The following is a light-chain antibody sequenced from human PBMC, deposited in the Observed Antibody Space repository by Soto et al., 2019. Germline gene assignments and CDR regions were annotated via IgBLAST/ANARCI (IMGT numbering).Light chain of an antibody. J-gene: IGKJ1*01. CDR1: QSVPSR. CDR2: GAS. Sequence: EIVMTQSPATLSVSPGEDVTLSCRASQSVPSRIAWYQQKPGQAPRLLIYGASSRATGIPDRFSGSGSGTDFTLTISRLEPEDFAVYYCQQYGSSSWTFGQGTKVDI. CDR3: QQYGSSSWT. V-gene: IGKV3-20*01.